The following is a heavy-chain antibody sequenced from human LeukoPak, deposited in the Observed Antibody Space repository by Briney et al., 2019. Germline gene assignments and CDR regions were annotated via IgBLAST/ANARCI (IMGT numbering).Heavy chain of an antibody. V-gene: IGHV4-39*07. CDR1: GGSISSSIYY. CDR3: PSGGPGFPRSFDY. Sequence: SETLSLTCIVSGGSISSSIYYWAWVRQPPGKGLEWIGTVFYNGATQYSPSLRSRVTISVDTSKNQFSLKLSSVTAADTAVYYCPSGGPGFPRSFDYWGQGTLVTVSS. CDR2: VFYNGAT. J-gene: IGHJ4*02.